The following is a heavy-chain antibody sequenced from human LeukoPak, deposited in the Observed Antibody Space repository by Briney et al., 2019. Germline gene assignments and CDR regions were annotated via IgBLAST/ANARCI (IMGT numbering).Heavy chain of an antibody. CDR3: ARVFVRYSYGLDY. CDR1: GYTFTGDY. D-gene: IGHD5-18*01. J-gene: IGHJ4*02. CDR2: INPNSGGT. Sequence: GPSVKVSCKASGYTFTGDYMHWVRQAPGQGLEWMGRINPNSGGTNYAQKFQGRVTMPRDTSISTAYMELSRLRSDDTAVYYCARVFVRYSYGLDYWGQGTLVTVSS. V-gene: IGHV1-2*06.